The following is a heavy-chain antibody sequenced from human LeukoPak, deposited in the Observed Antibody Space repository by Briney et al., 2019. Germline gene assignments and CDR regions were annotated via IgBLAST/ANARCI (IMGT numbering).Heavy chain of an antibody. V-gene: IGHV1-18*01. CDR2: ICSYNGNI. CDR1: GYTFTSYG. D-gene: IGHD3-3*01. CDR3: ARDGFPGVTIFGVDTREDRGSE. J-gene: IGHJ4*02. Sequence: ASARVSCKASGYTFTSYGISWVRQAPGQGLEWMGWICSYNGNIDYAQKFQGRVTMTADTSTSTAYMELRSLRSDDTAVYYCARDGFPGVTIFGVDTREDRGSEWGQGTLVTVSS.